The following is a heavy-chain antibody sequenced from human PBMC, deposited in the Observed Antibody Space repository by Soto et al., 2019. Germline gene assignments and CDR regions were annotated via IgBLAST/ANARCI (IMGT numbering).Heavy chain of an antibody. CDR1: GYIFINYG. CDR3: ATDEVHAANWIDR. J-gene: IGHJ5*02. D-gene: IGHD2-2*01. Sequence: ASVKVSCKASGYIFINYGITWVRQAPGQGLEWMGWISGYNGNTKYADKLQGRVTMTTDTSTTTAYMELRSLRSDDTAVYYCATDEVHAANWIDRWGQGTLVTVSS. CDR2: ISGYNGNT. V-gene: IGHV1-18*01.